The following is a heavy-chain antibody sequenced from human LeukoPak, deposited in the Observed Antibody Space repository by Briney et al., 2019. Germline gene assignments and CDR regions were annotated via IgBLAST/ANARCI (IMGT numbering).Heavy chain of an antibody. CDR3: AKVRVDFEGIPYYFDY. D-gene: IGHD3-9*01. CDR2: ISGSGGST. Sequence: GGSLRLSCAASGFTFSSHAMSWVRQAPGKGLEWVSAISGSGGSTYYADSVKGRFTISRDNSKNTLYLQMDSLRAEDTAVYYCAKVRVDFEGIPYYFDYWGQGTLVTVSS. J-gene: IGHJ4*02. V-gene: IGHV3-23*01. CDR1: GFTFSSHA.